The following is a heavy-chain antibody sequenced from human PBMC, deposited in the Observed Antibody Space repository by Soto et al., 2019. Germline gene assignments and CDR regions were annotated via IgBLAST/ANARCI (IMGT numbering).Heavy chain of an antibody. Sequence: GESLKISCKGSGYSFTSYWIGWVRQMPGKGLEWMGIIYPGDSDTRYSPSFQGQVTISADKSISTAYLQWSSLKASDTAMYYCARRLNLVYGDYVWFDPWGQGTLVTVSS. CDR3: ARRLNLVYGDYVWFDP. CDR1: GYSFTSYW. D-gene: IGHD4-17*01. J-gene: IGHJ5*02. V-gene: IGHV5-51*01. CDR2: IYPGDSDT.